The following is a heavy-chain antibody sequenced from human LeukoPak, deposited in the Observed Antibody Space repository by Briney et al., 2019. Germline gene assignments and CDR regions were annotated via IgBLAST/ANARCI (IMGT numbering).Heavy chain of an antibody. D-gene: IGHD1-26*01. CDR3: ASGGAYDY. J-gene: IGHJ4*02. CDR2: IWYDGSNK. V-gene: IGHV3-33*08. Sequence: PGGSLRLSCAASGFTFSSFAMSWVRQAPGKGLEWVAVIWYDGSNKYYADSVKGRFTISRDNSKNTLYLQMNSLRAEDTAVYYCASGGAYDYWGQGTLVTVSS. CDR1: GFTFSSFA.